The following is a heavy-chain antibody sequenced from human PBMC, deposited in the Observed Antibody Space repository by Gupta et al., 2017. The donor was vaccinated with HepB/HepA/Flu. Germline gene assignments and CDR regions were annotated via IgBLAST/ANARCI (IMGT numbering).Heavy chain of an antibody. J-gene: IGHJ4*02. CDR3: TMGIGHTHFDL. Sequence: EVQLVESGGGLVKPGGSLSLSCSVSRFGFSDAWMSWIRHVPGKGLEWVALIKTKTIGWTDYAAPVKGRFTISRDDSKSTLYLQMNSLRNEDTGLYYCTMGIGHTHFDLWGQGTLVTVSS. V-gene: IGHV3-15*01. CDR2: IKTKTIGWT. D-gene: IGHD2-21*01. CDR1: RFGFSDAW.